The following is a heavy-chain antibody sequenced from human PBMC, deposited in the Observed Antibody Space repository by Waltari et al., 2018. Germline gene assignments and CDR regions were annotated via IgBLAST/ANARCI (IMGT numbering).Heavy chain of an antibody. V-gene: IGHV1-2*02. J-gene: IGHJ3*02. CDR3: ARGAGPQISDPFNM. D-gene: IGHD2-15*01. CDR2: INPNSGGT. CDR1: GHTFTAYY. Sequence: QVQLMQSGAEVKKPGASVKGSCKASGHTFTAYYIHWVRQAPGQGLEWMGWINPNSGGTNYAQKFHGRVTMTRDTSTNTAYMDLSSLRSDDTAVYYCARGAGPQISDPFNMWGPGTEVTVSS.